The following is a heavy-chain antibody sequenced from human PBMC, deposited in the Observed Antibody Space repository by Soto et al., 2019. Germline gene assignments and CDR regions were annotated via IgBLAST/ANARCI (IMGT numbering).Heavy chain of an antibody. D-gene: IGHD3-3*01. J-gene: IGHJ4*02. CDR1: GGSFSGYY. CDR2: INHSGST. Sequence: QVQLQQWGAGLLKPSETLSLTCAVYGGSFSGYYWSWIRQPPGKGLEWIGEINHSGSTNYNPSLKHRLHQLVDPAKNQFTLKVGSVTAAGPAGYYRARGRFWRGYSRHTGGDYWGQGTLVTVSS. CDR3: ARGRFWRGYSRHTGGDY. V-gene: IGHV4-34*01.